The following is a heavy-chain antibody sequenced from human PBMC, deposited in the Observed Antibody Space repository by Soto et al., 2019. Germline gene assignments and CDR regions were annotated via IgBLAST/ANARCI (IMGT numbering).Heavy chain of an antibody. CDR3: ARGEAPDCSGGSCYLNYYGMDV. CDR1: GGTFSSYT. Sequence: QVQLVQSGAEVKKPGSSVKVSCKASGGTFSSYTISWVRQAPGQGLEWMGRIIPILGIANYAQKFQGRVTITAEKATSXXDXEXXSRRSEDTAVYYCARGEAPDCSGGSCYLNYYGMDVWGQGTTVTVSS. D-gene: IGHD2-15*01. CDR2: IIPILGIA. J-gene: IGHJ6*02. V-gene: IGHV1-69*02.